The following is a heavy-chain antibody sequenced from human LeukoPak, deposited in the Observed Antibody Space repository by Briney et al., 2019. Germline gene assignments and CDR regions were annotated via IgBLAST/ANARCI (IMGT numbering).Heavy chain of an antibody. D-gene: IGHD3-10*01. CDR2: INPSGGST. CDR1: GYTFTSYY. CDR3: ARGPNGSGSYYFLFDY. J-gene: IGHJ4*02. Sequence: GASVKVSCKASGYTFTSYYMHCVRQAPGQGLEWMGIINPSGGSTSYAQKFQGRVTMTRDTSTSTVYMELSSLRSEDTAVYYCARGPNGSGSYYFLFDYWGQGTLVTVSS. V-gene: IGHV1-46*01.